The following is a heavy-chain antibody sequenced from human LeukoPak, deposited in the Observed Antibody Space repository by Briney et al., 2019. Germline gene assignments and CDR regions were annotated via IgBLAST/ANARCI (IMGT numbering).Heavy chain of an antibody. V-gene: IGHV3-48*04. CDR2: ISSSSSTI. Sequence: GGSLRLSCAASGFTFSSYSMNWVRQAPGKGLEWVSYISSSSSTIYYADSVKGRFTISRDNAKNSLYLQMNSLRAEDTAVYYCARETYYYGSGSYPYYFDYWGQGTLVTVSS. CDR1: GFTFSSYS. CDR3: ARETYYYGSGSYPYYFDY. D-gene: IGHD3-10*01. J-gene: IGHJ4*02.